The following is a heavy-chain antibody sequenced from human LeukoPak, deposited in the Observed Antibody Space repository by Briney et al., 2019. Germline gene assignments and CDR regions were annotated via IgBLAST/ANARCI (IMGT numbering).Heavy chain of an antibody. J-gene: IGHJ4*02. CDR3: ARDGSGWYGSTYFDY. CDR2: IYHSGST. D-gene: IGHD6-19*01. V-gene: IGHV4-30-2*01. CDR1: GGSISSGGYY. Sequence: SQTLSLTCTVSGGSISSGGYYWSWIRQPPGKGLEWIGYIYHSGSTYYNPSLKSRVTISVDRSKNQFSLKLSSVTAADTAVYYCARDGSGWYGSTYFDYWGQGTLVTVSS.